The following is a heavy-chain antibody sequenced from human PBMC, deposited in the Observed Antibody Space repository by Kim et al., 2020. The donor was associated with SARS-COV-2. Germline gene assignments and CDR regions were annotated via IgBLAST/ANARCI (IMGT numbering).Heavy chain of an antibody. Sequence: GGSRRLSCAASGFTFSGSAIHWVRQASGKGLEWVGRIRSKANSYATAYAASVKGRFTISRDDSKNTAYLQMNSLKTEDTAVYYCTRREGAGTGDYWGQGTLVTVSS. D-gene: IGHD6-19*01. CDR1: GFTFSGSA. CDR2: IRSKANSYAT. V-gene: IGHV3-73*01. J-gene: IGHJ4*02. CDR3: TRREGAGTGDY.